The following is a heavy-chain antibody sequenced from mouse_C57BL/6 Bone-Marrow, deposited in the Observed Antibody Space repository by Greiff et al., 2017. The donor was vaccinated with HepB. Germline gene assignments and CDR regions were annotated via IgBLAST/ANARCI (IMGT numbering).Heavy chain of an antibody. D-gene: IGHD2-4*01. Sequence: QVQLQQPGAELVMPGASVKLSCKASGYTFTSYWMHWVKQRPGQGLEWIGEIDPSDSYTNYNQKFKGKSTLTVDKSSSTAYMQLSSLTSEDSAVYYCARDDYLFAYWGQGTLVTVSA. J-gene: IGHJ3*01. CDR1: GYTFTSYW. CDR3: ARDDYLFAY. CDR2: IDPSDSYT. V-gene: IGHV1-69*01.